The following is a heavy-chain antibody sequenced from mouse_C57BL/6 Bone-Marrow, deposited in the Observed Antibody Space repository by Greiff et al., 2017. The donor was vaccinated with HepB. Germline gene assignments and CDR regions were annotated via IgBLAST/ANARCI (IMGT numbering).Heavy chain of an antibody. Sequence: EVQLQQSGPELVKPGASVKISCKASGYSFTGYYMNWVKQSPEKSLEWIGEINPSTGGTTYNQKFKAKATLTVDKSSSTAYMQLKSLTSEDSAVYYCVSVTTGAYWGQGTLVTVSA. J-gene: IGHJ3*01. V-gene: IGHV1-42*01. CDR1: GYSFTGYY. CDR2: INPSTGGT. CDR3: VSVTTGAY. D-gene: IGHD2-5*01.